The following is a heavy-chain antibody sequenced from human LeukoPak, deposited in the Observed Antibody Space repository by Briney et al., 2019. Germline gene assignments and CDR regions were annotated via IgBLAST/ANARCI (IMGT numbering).Heavy chain of an antibody. J-gene: IGHJ4*02. Sequence: AGGSLRLSCAASGLTFSSYSMNWVRQAPGKGVEWVSSISSSRSDIYYADSVKGRFTISRDNANNSLYLQMNSLRAEDTAVYYCARDLGELGFDYWGQGTLVTVSS. CDR3: ARDLGELGFDY. V-gene: IGHV3-21*01. CDR2: ISSSRSDI. D-gene: IGHD2-21*01. CDR1: GLTFSSYS.